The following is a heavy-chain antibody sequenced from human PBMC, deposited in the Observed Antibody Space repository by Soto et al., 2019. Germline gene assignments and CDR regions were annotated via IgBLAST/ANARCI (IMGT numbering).Heavy chain of an antibody. CDR2: ISAYNGNR. Sequence: QVQLVQSGAEVKKPGASVKVSCKASGYTLISNGISWVRQAPGQGLEWMGWISAYNGNRNYAQKLQGRVTMTTDTSTSTAYKELRSLRSDDTAVYYCARAYYGSGRGWFDPWGQGTLVTVSS. CDR3: ARAYYGSGRGWFDP. CDR1: GYTLISNG. V-gene: IGHV1-18*01. D-gene: IGHD3-10*01. J-gene: IGHJ5*02.